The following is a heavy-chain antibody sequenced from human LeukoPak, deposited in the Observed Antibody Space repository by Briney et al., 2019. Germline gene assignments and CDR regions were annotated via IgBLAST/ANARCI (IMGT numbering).Heavy chain of an antibody. J-gene: IGHJ6*03. CDR1: GFTFDDYA. CDR2: ISWNSGNI. CDR3: AKDAYGGATFFYYMDV. V-gene: IGHV3-9*01. Sequence: GGSLRLSCAGSGFTFDDYAMHWVRQTPGKGPEWVSGISWNSGNIAYADFVGGRFTISRDNAKNSLSLQMNSLSDEDTAVYYCAKDAYGGATFFYYMDVWGKGTTVTVSS. D-gene: IGHD2/OR15-2a*01.